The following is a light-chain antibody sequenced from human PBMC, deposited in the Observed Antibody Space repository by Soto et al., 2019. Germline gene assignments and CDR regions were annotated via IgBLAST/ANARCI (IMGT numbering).Light chain of an antibody. CDR3: AAWDDSLNGVV. Sequence: QSALTQPASVSGSPGQSITISCTGTSSDVGGYNYVSWYQQLPGTAPKLLIFGTNQRPSGVPDRFSGSKSGTSASLAISGLQSEDEADYRCAAWDDSLNGVVFGGGTQLTVL. CDR1: SSDVGGYNY. CDR2: GTN. V-gene: IGLV1-44*01. J-gene: IGLJ2*01.